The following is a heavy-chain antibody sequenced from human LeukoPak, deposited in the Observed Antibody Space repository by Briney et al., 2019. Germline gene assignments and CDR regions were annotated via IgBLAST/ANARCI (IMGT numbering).Heavy chain of an antibody. V-gene: IGHV7-4-1*02. Sequence: ASVKVSCKASGYTFTSYAMNWVRQAPGQGLEWMGWINTNTGNPTYAQGFTGRFVFSLDTSVSTAYLQTSSLKAEDTAVYYCARGLYYYDSSGYPDYRDYWGQGTLVTVSS. CDR3: ARGLYYYDSSGYPDYRDY. J-gene: IGHJ4*02. CDR1: GYTFTSYA. D-gene: IGHD3-22*01. CDR2: INTNTGNP.